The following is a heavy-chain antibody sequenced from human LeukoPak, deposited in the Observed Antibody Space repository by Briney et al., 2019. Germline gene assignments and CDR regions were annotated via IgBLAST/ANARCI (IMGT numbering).Heavy chain of an antibody. D-gene: IGHD2-8*01. V-gene: IGHV4-39*07. Sequence: SETLSLTCTVSGGSISSSSYYWGWIRQPPGKGLEWIGSIYYSGSTYYNPSLKSRVTISVDTSKNQFSLKLSSVTAADTAVYYCARANYYYYMDVWGKGTTVTISS. CDR1: GGSISSSSYY. CDR3: ARANYYYYMDV. J-gene: IGHJ6*03. CDR2: IYYSGST.